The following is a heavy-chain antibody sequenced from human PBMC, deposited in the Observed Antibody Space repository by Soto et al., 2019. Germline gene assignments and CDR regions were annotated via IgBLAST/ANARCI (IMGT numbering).Heavy chain of an antibody. CDR3: ARGYYYDSSGYYHWYGMDV. J-gene: IGHJ6*02. V-gene: IGHV3-23*01. CDR1: GFTFSSYA. Sequence: GGSLRLSCAASGFTFSSYAMSWVRQAPGKGLEWVSAISGSGGSTYYADSVKGRFTISRDNSKNTLYLQMNSLRAEDTAVYYCARGYYYDSSGYYHWYGMDVWGQGTTVTVSS. CDR2: ISGSGGST. D-gene: IGHD3-22*01.